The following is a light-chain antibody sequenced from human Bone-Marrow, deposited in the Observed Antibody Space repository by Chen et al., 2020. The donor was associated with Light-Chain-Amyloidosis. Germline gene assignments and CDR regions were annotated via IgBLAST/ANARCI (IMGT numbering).Light chain of an antibody. Sequence: SYELTQPPSVSVSPGQTARITCSGDDLPTKYAYWYQQKPGQAPVLVIHRDTERPSGISERFSGYSSGRTATLTISGVQAEDEADDHWQSADSSGTYAVIFGGGTKLTVL. V-gene: IGLV3-25*03. CDR3: QSADSSGTYAVI. J-gene: IGLJ2*01. CDR1: DLPTKY. CDR2: RDT.